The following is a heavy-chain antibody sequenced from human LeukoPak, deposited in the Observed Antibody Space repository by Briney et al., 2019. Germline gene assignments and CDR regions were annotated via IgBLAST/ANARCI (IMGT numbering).Heavy chain of an antibody. D-gene: IGHD1-26*01. V-gene: IGHV3-7*01. CDR1: GFTFSSYW. CDR2: IKQDGTEK. Sequence: GGSLRLSCAASGFTFSSYWMSWVRQAPGKGLEWVANIKQDGTEKYYVDSVKGRFTISRDNAKNSLCLQMNSLRAEDTVVYYCASGWGEGFDYWGQGTLVTVSS. CDR3: ASGWGEGFDY. J-gene: IGHJ4*02.